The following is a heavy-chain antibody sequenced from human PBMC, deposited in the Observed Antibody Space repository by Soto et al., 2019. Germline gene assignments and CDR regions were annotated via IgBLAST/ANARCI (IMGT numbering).Heavy chain of an antibody. D-gene: IGHD4-17*01. CDR3: ARVIYGDYPYYYYYGMDV. J-gene: IGHJ6*02. V-gene: IGHV4-34*01. CDR1: GGSFSGYY. CDR2: INHSGST. Sequence: QVQLQQWGAGLLKPSETLSLTCAVYGGSFSGYYWSWIRQPPGKGLEWIGEINHSGSTNYNPSLKSRVTISVDTSKNQFSLKLSSVTAADTAVYYCARVIYGDYPYYYYYGMDVWGQGTTVTVSS.